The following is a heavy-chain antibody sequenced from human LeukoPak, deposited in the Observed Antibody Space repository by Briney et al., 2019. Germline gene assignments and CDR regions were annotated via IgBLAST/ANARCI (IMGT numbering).Heavy chain of an antibody. CDR1: GFNFSSYG. D-gene: IGHD5-24*01. CDR3: ARLGRAYNWFFSDF. J-gene: IGHJ4*02. Sequence: QPGGSLRLSCVASGFNFSSYGMSWVRQPPGKGLEWVSNTDTHYAESVKGRFTISRDNSKNTLYLQLNNLRVDDTALYYCARLGRAYNWFFSDFWGQGTRVTVSS. CDR2: TDT. V-gene: IGHV3-23*05.